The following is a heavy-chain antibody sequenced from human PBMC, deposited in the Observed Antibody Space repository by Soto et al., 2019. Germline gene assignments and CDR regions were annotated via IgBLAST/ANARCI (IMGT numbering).Heavy chain of an antibody. CDR1: GYTFTGYY. CDR2: ISTYNGNT. D-gene: IGHD2-15*01. J-gene: IGHJ5*02. V-gene: IGHV1-18*04. Sequence: ASVKVSCKASGYTFTGYYMHWVRRAPGQGLEWMGWISTYNGNTNYAQKLQGRVTMTTDTSTSTAYMELRSLSSDDTSVFYCARGFRVAATRWWFDPWGQGTLVTVSS. CDR3: ARGFRVAATRWWFDP.